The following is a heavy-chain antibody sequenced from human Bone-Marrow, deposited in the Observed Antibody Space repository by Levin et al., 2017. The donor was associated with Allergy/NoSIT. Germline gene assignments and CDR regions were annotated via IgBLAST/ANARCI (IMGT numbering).Heavy chain of an antibody. CDR2: ISSSSNI. V-gene: IGHV3-48*04. Sequence: GGSLRLSCAVSGFTVSSYSMSWVRQAPGKGLEWVSYISSSSNIYYAYSVRGRFTISRDNAKNSLSLHMNSLRAEATAVYYCARVALYSSNSHYYNGMDVWGQGTTVTVPS. J-gene: IGHJ6*02. CDR3: ARVALYSSNSHYYNGMDV. CDR1: GFTVSSYS. D-gene: IGHD6-13*01.